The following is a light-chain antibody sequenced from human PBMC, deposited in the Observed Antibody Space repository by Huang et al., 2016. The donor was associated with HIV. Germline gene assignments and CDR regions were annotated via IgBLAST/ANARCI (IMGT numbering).Light chain of an antibody. Sequence: EIVLAQSPGTLSLSPTERATLFCRASQSISNNYLAWYQHKPGQAPRLLIYGTSTRATGIPDRFSGSGSGTDFTLTISRLEPEDSGTYYCQQYGRSPQSFGQGTRLEIK. V-gene: IGKV3-20*01. CDR2: GTS. CDR3: QQYGRSPQS. J-gene: IGKJ2*01. CDR1: QSISNNY.